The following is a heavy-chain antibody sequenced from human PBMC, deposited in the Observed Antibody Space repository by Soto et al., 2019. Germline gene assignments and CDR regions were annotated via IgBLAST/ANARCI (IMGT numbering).Heavy chain of an antibody. CDR3: SRGILV. CDR2: ISYGGST. Sequence: QVQLQESGPGLVKPSQTLSLTCTVSGGSINSGGYCWSWIRQHPGKGLDWIGCISYGGSTSYNPSLKSRVTISVDTSKKQFSLRLTSVTAADTTLYYCSRGILVWGQGALITVSS. D-gene: IGHD5-18*01. V-gene: IGHV4-31*03. J-gene: IGHJ4*02. CDR1: GGSINSGGYC.